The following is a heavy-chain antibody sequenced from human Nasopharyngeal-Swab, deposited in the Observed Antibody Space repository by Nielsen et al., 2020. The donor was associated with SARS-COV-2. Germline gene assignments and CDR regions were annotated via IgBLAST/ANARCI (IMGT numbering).Heavy chain of an antibody. V-gene: IGHV3-74*01. J-gene: IGHJ3*01. CDR2: LNFDGSTT. Sequence: GESLKISCAASGFTFSAYWMHWVLQAPGKGLVWVSRLNFDGSTTDYADSAKGRFTISRDNAKSTLYLQMNSLRVDDTAVYYCVRGVVPGDAAAFDPWGQGTMVTVSS. CDR1: GFTFSAYW. CDR3: VRGVVPGDAAAFDP. D-gene: IGHD2-15*01.